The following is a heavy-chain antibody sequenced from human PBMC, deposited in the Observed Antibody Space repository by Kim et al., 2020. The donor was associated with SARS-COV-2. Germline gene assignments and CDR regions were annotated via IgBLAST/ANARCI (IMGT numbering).Heavy chain of an antibody. V-gene: IGHV4-34*01. Sequence: NRATKVRGTISVETSKNQFSLKLRSVTAADTAVYYCARDRGALSRRDFDYWGQGTLVTVSS. D-gene: IGHD3-10*01. J-gene: IGHJ4*02. CDR3: ARDRGALSRRDFDY.